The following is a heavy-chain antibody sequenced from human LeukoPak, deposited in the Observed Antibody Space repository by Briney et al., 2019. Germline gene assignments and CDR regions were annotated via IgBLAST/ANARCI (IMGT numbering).Heavy chain of an antibody. Sequence: GGSLRLSCAASGFTFSSYWMSWVRQAPGKGLEWVANIKQDGSEKYYVDSVKGRFTISRDNAKNSLYLRMNSLRAEDTAVYCCAREEWELLRYYYYYMDVWGKGTTVTVSS. CDR1: GFTFSSYW. J-gene: IGHJ6*03. CDR2: IKQDGSEK. D-gene: IGHD1-26*01. CDR3: AREEWELLRYYYYYMDV. V-gene: IGHV3-7*01.